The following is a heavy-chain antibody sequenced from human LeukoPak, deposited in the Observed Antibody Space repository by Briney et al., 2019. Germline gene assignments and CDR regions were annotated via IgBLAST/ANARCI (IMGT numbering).Heavy chain of an antibody. CDR2: IYSGGRT. D-gene: IGHD6-13*01. Sequence: AGGSLRLSCAASGFTVSRDYMSWVRQAPGKGLEWVSVIYSGGRTYYADSVKGRFTISRDNSKNTLYLQMNRLRAEDTAVYYCARAGPSSSWHQFDYWGQGTLVTVSS. J-gene: IGHJ4*02. CDR1: GFTVSRDY. CDR3: ARAGPSSSWHQFDY. V-gene: IGHV3-66*01.